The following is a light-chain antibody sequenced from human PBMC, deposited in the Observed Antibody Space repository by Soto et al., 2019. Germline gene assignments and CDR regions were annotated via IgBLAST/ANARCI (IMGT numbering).Light chain of an antibody. CDR1: SSDVGSYNF. J-gene: IGLJ2*01. CDR2: EVI. Sequence: QSALTQPPSASGSPGQSVTISCTGTSSDVGSYNFVSWYQQHPGKAPRLMIYEVIKRPSGVPDRFSGSKSGTTASLTVSGLQAEDEGDYYCSSYGGSNNLVFGGGTKVTVL. V-gene: IGLV2-8*01. CDR3: SSYGGSNNLV.